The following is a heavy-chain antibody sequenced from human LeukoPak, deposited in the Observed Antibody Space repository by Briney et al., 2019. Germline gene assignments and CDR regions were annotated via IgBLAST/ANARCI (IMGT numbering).Heavy chain of an antibody. D-gene: IGHD3-9*01. V-gene: IGHV3-23*01. CDR1: GFSFSSCA. CDR3: ARPPSDNLLTGSLYYFGN. Sequence: PGGSLRLSCAASGFSFSSCAMSWVRQAPGKGLEWVSGISGSGDSTDYADSVKGRFTISRDNSKNTLYLQINSLRAEDTAVYYCARPPSDNLLTGSLYYFGNWGQGTLVTVSS. J-gene: IGHJ4*02. CDR2: ISGSGDST.